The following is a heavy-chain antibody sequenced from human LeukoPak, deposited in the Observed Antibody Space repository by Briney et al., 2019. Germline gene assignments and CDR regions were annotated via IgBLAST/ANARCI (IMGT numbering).Heavy chain of an antibody. CDR1: GFTFDDYA. V-gene: IGHV3-43*02. D-gene: IGHD4-17*01. CDR3: AKDIDYGDYGSCFDY. J-gene: IGHJ4*02. Sequence: GGSLRLSCAASGFTFDDYAMHWVRQAPGKGLEWVSLISGDGGGTYYADSVKGRFTISRDNSKNSLYLQMNSLRTEDTALYYCAKDIDYGDYGSCFDYWGQGTLVTVSS. CDR2: ISGDGGGT.